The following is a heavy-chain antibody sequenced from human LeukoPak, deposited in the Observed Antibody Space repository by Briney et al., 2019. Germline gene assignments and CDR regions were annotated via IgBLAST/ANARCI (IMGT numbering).Heavy chain of an antibody. CDR2: IKEDGSEI. V-gene: IGHV3-7*01. D-gene: IGHD4-23*01. J-gene: IGHJ4*02. CDR1: AFTFSNYW. CDR3: AKDRGYSTFDY. Sequence: HPGGSLRLSCAVSAFTFSNYWMSWVRQAAGKGLEWVASIKEDGSEINHVASVKGRFTIARDNEKHLLYRQMNSMTADETAVYDWAKDRGYSTFDYWGQGTLVTVSS.